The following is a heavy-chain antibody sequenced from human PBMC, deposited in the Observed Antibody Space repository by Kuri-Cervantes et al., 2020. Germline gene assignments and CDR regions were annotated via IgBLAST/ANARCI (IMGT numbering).Heavy chain of an antibody. D-gene: IGHD6-19*01. CDR1: GFPFLGLN. CDR3: AKAGSGWSFDY. V-gene: IGHV3-30*10. J-gene: IGHJ4*02. Sequence: GESLKISCAASGFPFLGLNMHWVRQAPDKGLEWVAVISFDGTNKYYTDSVKGRFTISRDNSKNTLYLQMNSLRPEDTAVCYCAKAGSGWSFDYWGQGTLVTVSS. CDR2: ISFDGTNK.